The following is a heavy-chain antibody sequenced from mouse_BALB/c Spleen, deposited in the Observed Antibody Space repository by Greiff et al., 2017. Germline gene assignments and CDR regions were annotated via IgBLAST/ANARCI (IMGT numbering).Heavy chain of an antibody. CDR2: ISYSGST. D-gene: IGHD1-1*01. CDR1: GYSITSDYA. CDR3: ARKRNFIPHWYFDV. Sequence: VQLKESGPGLVKPSQSLSLTCTVTGYSITSDYAWNWIRQFPGNKLEWMGYISYSGSTSYNPSLKSRISITRDTSKNQFFLQLNSVTTEDTATYDCARKRNFIPHWYFDVWGAGTTVTVSS. J-gene: IGHJ1*01. V-gene: IGHV3-2*02.